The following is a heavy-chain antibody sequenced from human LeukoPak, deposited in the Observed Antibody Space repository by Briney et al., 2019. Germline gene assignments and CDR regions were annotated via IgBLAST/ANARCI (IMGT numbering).Heavy chain of an antibody. Sequence: SGPTLVNPTQTLTLTCTFSGFSFTNNGMRVTWIRQPPGKALEWLARIDWDDDKYYSASLKTRLTISKDTSKNQVVLTMNNMDPVDTATYYCARIRGTYCSSTTCSFEDFWGQGTLVTVSS. D-gene: IGHD2-2*01. CDR1: GFSFTNNGMR. J-gene: IGHJ4*02. V-gene: IGHV2-70*04. CDR3: ARIRGTYCSSTTCSFEDF. CDR2: IDWDDDK.